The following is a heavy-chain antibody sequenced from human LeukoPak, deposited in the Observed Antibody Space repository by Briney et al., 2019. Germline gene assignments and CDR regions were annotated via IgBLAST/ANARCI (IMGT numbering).Heavy chain of an antibody. V-gene: IGHV6-1*01. J-gene: IGHJ5*02. CDR3: ARDFSSDWYRPGDNWFDP. D-gene: IGHD6-13*01. Sequence: SQTLSLTCAISGYSVSSNSAAWNWIRQSPSRGLEWLGRTYYRSKWYSDYAVSVKSRISINSDTSKNQFSLQLNSVTPEDTAVYYCARDFSSDWYRPGDNWFDPWGQGTLVTVSS. CDR2: TYYRSKWYS. CDR1: GYSVSSNSAA.